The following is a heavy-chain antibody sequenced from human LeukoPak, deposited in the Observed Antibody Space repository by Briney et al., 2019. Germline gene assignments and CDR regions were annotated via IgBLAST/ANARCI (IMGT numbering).Heavy chain of an antibody. Sequence: PSQTLSLTCTVSGGSISSGSYYWSWIRQPAGKGLEWIGRIYTSGSTNYNPSLKSRVTISVDTSKNQFSLKLSSGTAADTAVYYCARETTGTISYWGQGTLVTVS. CDR1: GGSISSGSYY. J-gene: IGHJ4*02. V-gene: IGHV4-61*02. CDR3: ARETTGTISY. CDR2: IYTSGST. D-gene: IGHD1-1*01.